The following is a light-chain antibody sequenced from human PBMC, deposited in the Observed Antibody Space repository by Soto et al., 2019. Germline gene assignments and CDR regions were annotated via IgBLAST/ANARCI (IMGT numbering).Light chain of an antibody. CDR2: GAF. Sequence: VLTQSPTTLSLSPGEQATLSSRASENVRTFVDWYQQKPGQAPRLLIYGAFNRATGIPARFSGSGSGTDFTLAMSSLQPEDSATYYCLQDINYPWTFGQGTKEDIK. CDR1: ENVRTF. J-gene: IGKJ1*01. V-gene: IGKV3-11*01. CDR3: LQDINYPWT.